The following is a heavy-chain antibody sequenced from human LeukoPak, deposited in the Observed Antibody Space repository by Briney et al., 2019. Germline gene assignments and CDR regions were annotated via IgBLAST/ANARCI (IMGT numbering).Heavy chain of an antibody. CDR2: IYTSGST. V-gene: IGHV4-61*02. CDR1: GGSISSGSYY. CDR3: AGSTGYGSGSYYYYYYMDV. Sequence: SETLSLTCTVSGGSISSGSYYWSWIRQPAGKGLEWIGRIYTSGSTNYNPSLKSRVTISVDTSKNQFSLKLSSVTAADTAVYYCAGSTGYGSGSYYYYYYMDVWGKGTTVTISS. J-gene: IGHJ6*03. D-gene: IGHD3-10*01.